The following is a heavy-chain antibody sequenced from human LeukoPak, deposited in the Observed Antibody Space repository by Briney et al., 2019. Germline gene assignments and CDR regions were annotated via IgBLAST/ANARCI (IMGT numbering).Heavy chain of an antibody. CDR2: IYYSGST. Sequence: SQTLSITCSVSGGSISRGDYYWSWIRQPPGKGLEWIGYIYYSGSTYYNPSLKSRVTISVDTSKNQFSLKLSSVTAADTAVYYCATVVRLRHCHWWGQGTLVTVSS. V-gene: IGHV4-30-4*08. CDR1: GGSISRGDYY. D-gene: IGHD3-9*01. J-gene: IGHJ1*01. CDR3: ATVVRLRHCHW.